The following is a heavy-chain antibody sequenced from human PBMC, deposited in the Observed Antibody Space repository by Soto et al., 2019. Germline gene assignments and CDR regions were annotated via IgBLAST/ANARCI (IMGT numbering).Heavy chain of an antibody. CDR1: GGTFSSYT. CDR2: IIPILGIA. D-gene: IGHD3-10*01. J-gene: IGHJ4*02. V-gene: IGHV1-69*02. Sequence: ASVKVSCKASGGTFSSYTISWVRQAPGQGLEWMGRIIPILGIANYAQKFQGRVTITADKSTSTAYMELSSLRSEDTAVYYCASLIYYYGSGSYSHEKSVNDYWGQGTLVTVSS. CDR3: ASLIYYYGSGSYSHEKSVNDY.